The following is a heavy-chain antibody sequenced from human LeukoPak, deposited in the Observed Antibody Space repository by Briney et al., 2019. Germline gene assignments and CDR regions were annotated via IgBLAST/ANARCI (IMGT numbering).Heavy chain of an antibody. CDR2: IKEDGSEK. J-gene: IGHJ4*02. D-gene: IGHD3-16*01. CDR1: GVTFSSYW. CDR3: AKVPTIMDAYYFDY. Sequence: GGSLRLSCAASGVTFSSYWMSWVRQAPGKGLEWVANIKEDGSEKYYVDSVKGRFTISRDNAKSSLYLQMNSLRAEDTAVYYCAKVPTIMDAYYFDYWGQGTLVTVSS. V-gene: IGHV3-7*01.